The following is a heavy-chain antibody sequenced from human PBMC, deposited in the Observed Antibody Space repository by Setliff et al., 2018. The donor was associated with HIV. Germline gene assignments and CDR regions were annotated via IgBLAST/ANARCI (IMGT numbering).Heavy chain of an antibody. J-gene: IGHJ6*02. CDR2: INTDGSSA. V-gene: IGHV3-74*03. CDR3: ARGYYGSDLQNAMDV. D-gene: IGHD3-10*01. CDR1: GFTFSNSW. Sequence: GGSLRLSCAASGFTFSNSWMHWVRQAPGKGLVWVSRINTDGSSATYADSVKGRFTNSRDNAKNTLYLQMDSLRGEDTAVYYCARGYYGSDLQNAMDVWGQGTTVTVSS.